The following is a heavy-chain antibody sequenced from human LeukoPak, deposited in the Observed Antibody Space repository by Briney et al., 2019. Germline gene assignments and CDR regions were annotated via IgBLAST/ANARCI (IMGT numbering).Heavy chain of an antibody. CDR2: VYYSGIT. V-gene: IGHV4-39*01. CDR1: GGSISSNNYN. Sequence: PSETLSLTCTVSGGSISSNNYNWAWIRQPPGKGLECIGSVYYSGITYYSPSLKSRVTMSVDTSKSQFSLKLNSVTAADTAVYYCARHRYTSSSSYFDFWGQGTLVTVSP. D-gene: IGHD6-6*01. J-gene: IGHJ4*02. CDR3: ARHRYTSSSSYFDF.